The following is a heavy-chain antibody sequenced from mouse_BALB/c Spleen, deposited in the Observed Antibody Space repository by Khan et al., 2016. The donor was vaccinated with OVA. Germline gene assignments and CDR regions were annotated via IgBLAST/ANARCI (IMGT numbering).Heavy chain of an antibody. CDR3: ARRNYFGYTFAY. V-gene: IGHV1-77*01. CDR2: ISPGSGDT. CDR1: GYTFTDFY. Sequence: QVQLKQSGTELARPGASVNLSCKASGYTFTDFYINWVKQRSGQGLEWIGEISPGSGDTYYNEKFKGKATLTADKSSSTAYMQLSSLTSEASAVYFFARRNYFGYTFAYWGQGTLVTVSA. J-gene: IGHJ3*01. D-gene: IGHD1-2*01.